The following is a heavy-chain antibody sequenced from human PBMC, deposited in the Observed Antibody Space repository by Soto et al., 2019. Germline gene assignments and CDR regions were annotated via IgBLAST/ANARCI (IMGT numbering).Heavy chain of an antibody. V-gene: IGHV3-23*01. J-gene: IGHJ6*02. CDR1: GFTFSSYA. D-gene: IGHD2-8*01. Sequence: PGGSLRLSCAASGFTFSSYAMSWVRQAPGKGLEWVSAISGSGGSTYYADSVKGRFTISRDNSKNTLYLQMNSLRAEDTAVYYCAKARRGYCTNGVCYRDYSYGMDVWGQGTTVTVSS. CDR2: ISGSGGST. CDR3: AKARRGYCTNGVCYRDYSYGMDV.